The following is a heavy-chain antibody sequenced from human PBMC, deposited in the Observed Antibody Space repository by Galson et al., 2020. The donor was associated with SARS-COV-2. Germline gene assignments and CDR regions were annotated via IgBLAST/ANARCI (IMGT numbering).Heavy chain of an antibody. CDR1: GFTFSYHY. D-gene: IGHD2-21*02. CDR2: SLNKANRYKT. CDR3: SATADYYYGLVV. J-gene: IGHJ6*02. Sequence: QAGGSLRLSCSASGFTFSYHYMEWVRQAPGKGLEWVGRSLNKANRYKTEYAASVKGRFTISRDVAKSLLYLQMNSLRTEDTAVYYCSATADYYYGLVVWGQGTTVTVSS. V-gene: IGHV3-72*01.